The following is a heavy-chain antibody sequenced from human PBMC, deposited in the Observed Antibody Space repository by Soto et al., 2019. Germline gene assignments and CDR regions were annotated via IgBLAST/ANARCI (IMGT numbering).Heavy chain of an antibody. CDR1: GGSISSSSYY. V-gene: IGHV4-39*01. D-gene: IGHD3-3*01. Sequence: ASETLSLTCTVSGGSISSSSYYWVRISKPPGKGLEGMGRIYNSGSTYYNPSLKSRVTISVDTSKNQFSLKLSSVTAADTAVYYCARLGAGISLSRYYDFWSGYYSVIGYWGQGTLVTVSS. CDR3: ARLGAGISLSRYYDFWSGYYSVIGY. CDR2: IYNSGST. J-gene: IGHJ4*02.